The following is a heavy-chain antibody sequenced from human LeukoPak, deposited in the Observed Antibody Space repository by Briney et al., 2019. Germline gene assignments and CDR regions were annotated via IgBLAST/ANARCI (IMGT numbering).Heavy chain of an antibody. V-gene: IGHV4-59*01. Sequence: SETLSLTCTVSGASISSGYWSWIRQPPGKGLEWVGYIYYSGSTNYNPSLKSRVTISADMSKNQFSPRLSSVTAADTAVYYCARDPVGSNWFDPCGQGNLVTVSS. CDR1: GASISSGY. J-gene: IGHJ5*02. CDR3: ARDPVGSNWFDP. CDR2: IYYSGST. D-gene: IGHD3-10*01.